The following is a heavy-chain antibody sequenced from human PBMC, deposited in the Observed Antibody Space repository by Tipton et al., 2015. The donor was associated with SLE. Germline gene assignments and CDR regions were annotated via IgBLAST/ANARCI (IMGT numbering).Heavy chain of an antibody. CDR2: IYQSGGT. D-gene: IGHD7-27*01. V-gene: IGHV4-38-2*02. Sequence: TLSLTCTVSGFSISSGYFWGWVRQPPGKGPEWLAVIYQSGGTSYNPALKSRATISIATSKNQCSRSLRSVTAADTAVYFCSSRNWDETFDVWGQGTMVTVSS. CDR1: GFSISSGYF. CDR3: SSRNWDETFDV. J-gene: IGHJ3*01.